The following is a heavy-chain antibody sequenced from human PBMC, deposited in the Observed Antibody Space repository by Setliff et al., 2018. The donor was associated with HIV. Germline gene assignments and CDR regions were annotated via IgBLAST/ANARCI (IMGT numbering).Heavy chain of an antibody. CDR3: ARVSRTYWYSIFRNYYYHMDV. Sequence: SETLSLTCAVYGGSFSDNYWSWIRQSPGNGLEWIGEINHSGRTKYSPSLRSRVSISVDTSKTQFSLKLSSLTAADTAVYYCARVSRTYWYSIFRNYYYHMDVWGKGTTVTVSS. J-gene: IGHJ6*03. CDR1: GGSFSDNY. CDR2: INHSGRT. V-gene: IGHV4-34*01. D-gene: IGHD2-8*02.